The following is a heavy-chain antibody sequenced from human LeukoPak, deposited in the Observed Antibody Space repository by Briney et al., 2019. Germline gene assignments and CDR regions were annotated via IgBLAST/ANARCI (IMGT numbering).Heavy chain of an antibody. CDR1: GYTFTSYD. CDR3: AREGYSSGRYDY. CDR2: MSPNSGNT. D-gene: IGHD6-19*01. Sequence: GASVKVSCKASGYTFTSYDINWVRQATGQGLEWMGWMSPNSGNTGYAQKFQGRVTVTRNTSISTAYMELSSLRSEDTAVYYCAREGYSSGRYDYWGQGTLVTVSS. V-gene: IGHV1-8*01. J-gene: IGHJ4*02.